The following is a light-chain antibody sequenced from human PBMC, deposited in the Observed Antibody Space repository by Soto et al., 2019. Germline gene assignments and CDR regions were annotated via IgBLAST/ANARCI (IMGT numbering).Light chain of an antibody. CDR3: QQYGGSPET. CDR1: QSVSSNY. Sequence: EIVLTQSPGTLSFSPGERVTLSCRASQSVSSNYLAWYQQKPGQAPRLLMYGASSRATGIPDRFSGSGSGTDFTLTVSRLEPEDFAVFYCQQYGGSPETFGQGTKV. CDR2: GAS. J-gene: IGKJ1*01. V-gene: IGKV3-20*01.